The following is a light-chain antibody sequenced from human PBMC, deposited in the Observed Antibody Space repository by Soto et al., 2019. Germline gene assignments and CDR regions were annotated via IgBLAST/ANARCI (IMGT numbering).Light chain of an antibody. J-gene: IGLJ1*01. Sequence: QSVLTQPPSASGTPGQRVTISCSGGSSNIGTNTVNWYQQFPGTAPQLLIYSDNQRPSGVPDRFSGSKSGTSASLAISGLQSEDEADYYCASWDDSPNGYVFGTGTQLIVL. CDR3: ASWDDSPNGYV. CDR2: SDN. CDR1: SSNIGTNT. V-gene: IGLV1-44*01.